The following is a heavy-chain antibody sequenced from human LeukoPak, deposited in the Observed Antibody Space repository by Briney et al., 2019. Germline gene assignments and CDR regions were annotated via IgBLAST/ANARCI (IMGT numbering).Heavy chain of an antibody. V-gene: IGHV4-34*01. D-gene: IGHD4-23*01. J-gene: IGHJ4*02. CDR3: ASTEVATVVKSVY. CDR2: INHSGST. Sequence: SETLSLTCAVYGGSFSGYYWSWIRQPPGKGLEWIGEINHSGSTNYNPSLKSRVTISVDTSKNQFSLKLSSVTAADTAVYYCASTEVATVVKSVYWGQGTLVTVSS. CDR1: GGSFSGYY.